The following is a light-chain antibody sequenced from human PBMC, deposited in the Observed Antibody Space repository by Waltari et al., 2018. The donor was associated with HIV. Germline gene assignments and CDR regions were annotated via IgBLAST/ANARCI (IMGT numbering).Light chain of an antibody. CDR2: EVS. Sequence: QSALTPPPSASGSPGQSVTISCTGTSSDVGGYKYVSWYQQHPGKAPKIMIDEVSKRPSGVPDRFSGSKSGNTASLTVSGLQAEDEGDYYCSSYGGSDNLVFGGGTKLTVL. V-gene: IGLV2-8*01. J-gene: IGLJ2*01. CDR1: SSDVGGYKY. CDR3: SSYGGSDNLV.